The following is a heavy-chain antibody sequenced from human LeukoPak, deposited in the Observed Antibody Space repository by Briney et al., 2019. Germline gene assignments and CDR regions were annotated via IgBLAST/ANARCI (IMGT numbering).Heavy chain of an antibody. J-gene: IGHJ3*02. D-gene: IGHD1-26*01. CDR2: IYYSGST. CDR1: GGSISSYY. CDR3: ARADGYSGSYYAFDI. Sequence: PSETLSLTCTVSGGSISSYYWSWIRQPPGKGLEWIGYIYYSGSTNYNPSLKGRVTISVDTSKTQFSLKLSSVTAADTAVHYCARADGYSGSYYAFDIWGQGTMVTVSS. V-gene: IGHV4-59*01.